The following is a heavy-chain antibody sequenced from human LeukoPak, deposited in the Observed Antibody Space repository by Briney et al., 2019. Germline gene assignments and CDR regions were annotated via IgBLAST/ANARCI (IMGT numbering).Heavy chain of an antibody. V-gene: IGHV3-48*04. D-gene: IGHD1-26*01. CDR2: ISSSSSTI. CDR1: GFTFSSYS. Sequence: PGGSLRLSCAASGFTFSSYSMNWVRQAPGKGLEWVSYISSSSSTIYYADSVKGRFTISRDNAKNSLYLQMNSLRAEDTAVYYCAKDLEWELRSSTAEYFQHWGQGTLVTVSS. J-gene: IGHJ1*01. CDR3: AKDLEWELRSSTAEYFQH.